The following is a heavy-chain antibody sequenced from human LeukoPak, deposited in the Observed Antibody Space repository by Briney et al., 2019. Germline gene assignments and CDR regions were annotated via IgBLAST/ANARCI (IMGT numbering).Heavy chain of an antibody. V-gene: IGHV3-7*01. CDR2: IKQDGGEK. CDR1: GFTFSTYW. CDR3: ARDPRKQQLVRDNWFDP. Sequence: GGSLRLSCAASGFTFSTYWMSWVRQAPGRGLEWVANIKQDGGEKYYVDSVKGRFTISRDNAKNSLYLQMNSLRAEDTAVYYCARDPRKQQLVRDNWFDPWGQGTLVTVSS. D-gene: IGHD6-13*01. J-gene: IGHJ5*02.